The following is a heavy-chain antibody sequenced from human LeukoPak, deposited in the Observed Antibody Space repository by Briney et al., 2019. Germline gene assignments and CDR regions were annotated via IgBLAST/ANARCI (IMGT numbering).Heavy chain of an antibody. CDR2: IHRSGSP. D-gene: IGHD1-14*01. CDR3: AREILGGFNPGAY. Sequence: PSETLSLTCTVSLDSTTSNFWSWVRQPPGKGLEWIGEIHRSGSPNYNPSLQSRVTISIVRSRNQIALELSSVTAADTAVYYCAREILGGFNPGAYWGQGTLVTVSS. J-gene: IGHJ4*02. CDR1: LDSTTSNF. V-gene: IGHV4-4*02.